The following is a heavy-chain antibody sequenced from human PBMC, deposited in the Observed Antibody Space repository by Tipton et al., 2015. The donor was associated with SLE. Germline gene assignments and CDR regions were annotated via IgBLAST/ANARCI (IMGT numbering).Heavy chain of an antibody. CDR2: ICTSGST. V-gene: IGHV4-61*02. J-gene: IGHJ6*03. Sequence: TLSLTCTVSGGSVSSGSYYWSWIRQPAGKGLEWIGRICTSGSTNYNPSLKNRFPISVDTSKNQFSLKLSSVTAADTAVYYCARAVPGVYYYYYYMDVWGKGTTVTVSS. CDR3: ARAVPGVYYYYYYMDV. CDR1: GGSVSSGSYY. D-gene: IGHD1-14*01.